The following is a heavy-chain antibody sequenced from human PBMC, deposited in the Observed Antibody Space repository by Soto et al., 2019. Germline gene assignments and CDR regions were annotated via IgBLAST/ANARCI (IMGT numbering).Heavy chain of an antibody. Sequence: LRLSCAPSGFTFSHYAMSWDRQAPGKGLEWVSAISGSGGSTYYADSVKGRFTISRDNSKNTLYLQMNSLRAEDTAVYYCAKRYYYGSGSYPNGMDVWGQGTTVTVSS. D-gene: IGHD3-10*01. CDR3: AKRYYYGSGSYPNGMDV. J-gene: IGHJ6*02. CDR2: ISGSGGST. V-gene: IGHV3-23*01. CDR1: GFTFSHYA.